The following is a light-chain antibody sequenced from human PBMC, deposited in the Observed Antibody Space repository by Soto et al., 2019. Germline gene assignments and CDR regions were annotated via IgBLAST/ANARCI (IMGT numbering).Light chain of an antibody. CDR3: QQYNKWPQT. V-gene: IGKV1-5*03. Sequence: IQMTQSPSTLSASVRDIVTITFLASQTIFSWLAWYQQKPGTPPKLLIYKASTLQSGVPSRFSGSGSGTEFTLTISSLQSEDIAVYYCQQYNKWPQTFGQGTKVDIK. CDR2: KAS. CDR1: QTIFSW. J-gene: IGKJ1*01.